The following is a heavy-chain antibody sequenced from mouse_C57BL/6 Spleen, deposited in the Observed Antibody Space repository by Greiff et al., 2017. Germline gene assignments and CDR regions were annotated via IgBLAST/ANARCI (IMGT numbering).Heavy chain of an antibody. Sequence: EVKVVESGGGLVQPGGSLSLSCAASGFTFTDYYMSWVRQPPGKALEWLGFIRNKANGYTTEYSASVKGRFTISRDNSQSILYLQMNALRAEDSATYYCARDSNYFDYWGQGTTLTVSS. CDR3: ARDSNYFDY. CDR1: GFTFTDYY. J-gene: IGHJ2*01. V-gene: IGHV7-3*01. CDR2: IRNKANGYTT.